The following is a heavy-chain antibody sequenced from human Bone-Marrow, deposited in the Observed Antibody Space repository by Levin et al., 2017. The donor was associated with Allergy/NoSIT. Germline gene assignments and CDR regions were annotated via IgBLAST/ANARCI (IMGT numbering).Heavy chain of an antibody. CDR2: ISGSSAYM. CDR1: GFSFSSYS. V-gene: IGHV3-21*01. J-gene: IGHJ6*02. D-gene: IGHD4-17*01. Sequence: PGESLKISCAASGFSFSSYSMNWVRQAQGKGLEWVSSISGSSAYMHYADSVKGRFTISRDNAKNSLYLEMNILRAEDTAVYYCARDVYDYGDFGGYYGLEVWGQGTTVTVSS. CDR3: ARDVYDYGDFGGYYGLEV.